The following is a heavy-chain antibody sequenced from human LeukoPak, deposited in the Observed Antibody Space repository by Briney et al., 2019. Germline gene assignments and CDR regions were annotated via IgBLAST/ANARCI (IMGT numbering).Heavy chain of an antibody. V-gene: IGHV1-2*04. CDR3: ARADCSSTSCYAAYFDY. J-gene: IGHJ4*02. D-gene: IGHD2-2*01. CDR1: GYTFTGYY. CDR2: INPNSGGT. Sequence: ASVKVSCKASGYTFTGYYMHWERQAPGQGLEWMGWINPNSGGTKYAQKFQGWVTMTRDTSISTAYMELSRLRSDDTAVYYCARADCSSTSCYAAYFDYWGQGTLVTVSS.